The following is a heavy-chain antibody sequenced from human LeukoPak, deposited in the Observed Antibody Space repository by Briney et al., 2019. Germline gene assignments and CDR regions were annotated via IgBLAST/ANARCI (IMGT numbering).Heavy chain of an antibody. D-gene: IGHD3-3*01. V-gene: IGHV4-4*07. J-gene: IGHJ4*02. CDR2: IYTSGST. Sequence: PSETLSLTCTASGGSISSYYWGWIRQPAGKGLEWIGRIYTSGSTNYNPSLKSRVTMSVDTSKNQFSLKLSSVTAADTAVYYCARDYYDFWSGYYDSSGYYWFDYWGQGTLVTVSS. CDR3: ARDYYDFWSGYYDSSGYYWFDY. CDR1: GGSISSYY.